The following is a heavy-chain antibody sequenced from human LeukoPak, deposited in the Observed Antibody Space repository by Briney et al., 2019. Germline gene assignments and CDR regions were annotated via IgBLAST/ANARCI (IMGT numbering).Heavy chain of an antibody. CDR3: ARRRITMVRGVNWFDP. D-gene: IGHD3-10*01. CDR2: INHSGST. CDR1: GGSFSGYY. V-gene: IGHV4-34*01. Sequence: SETLSLTCAVYGGSFSGYYWSWIRQPPGKGLEWIGEINHSGSTNYNPSLKSRVTISVDTSKNQFSLKLSSVTAADTAVYNCARRRITMVRGVNWFDPWGQGTLVTVSS. J-gene: IGHJ5*02.